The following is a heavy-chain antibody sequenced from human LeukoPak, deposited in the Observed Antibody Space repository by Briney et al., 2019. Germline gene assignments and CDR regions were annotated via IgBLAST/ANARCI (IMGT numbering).Heavy chain of an antibody. Sequence: ASVKVSCKASGYTFTGYYMHWVRQAPGQGLEWMRWINPNSGGTNYAQKFQGRVTMTRDTSISTAYMELSRLRSDDTAVYYCARIGYYYGSGSYYDFDYWGQGTLVTVSS. V-gene: IGHV1-2*02. CDR1: GYTFTGYY. CDR3: ARIGYYYGSGSYYDFDY. CDR2: INPNSGGT. J-gene: IGHJ4*02. D-gene: IGHD3-10*01.